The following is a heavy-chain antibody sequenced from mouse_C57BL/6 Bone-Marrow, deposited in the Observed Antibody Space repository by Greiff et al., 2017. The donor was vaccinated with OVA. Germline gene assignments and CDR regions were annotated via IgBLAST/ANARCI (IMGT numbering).Heavy chain of an antibody. CDR1: GFNFTNSY. V-gene: IGHV14-3*01. J-gene: IGHJ2*01. Sequence: EVQLQQSVAELVRPGASVKLSCTASGFNFTNSYMHWVKQRPEQGLEWIGRIDPANGNTKYDPKFQGKATLTADTSSNTAYMQLSSLTSEDSAIYYGACSFYDFDYWGQGTTLTVSA. CDR3: ACSFYDFDY. CDR2: IDPANGNT. D-gene: IGHD2-12*01.